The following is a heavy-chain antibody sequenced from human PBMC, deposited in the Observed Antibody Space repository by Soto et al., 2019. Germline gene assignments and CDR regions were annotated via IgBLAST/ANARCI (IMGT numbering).Heavy chain of an antibody. CDR2: INPSGGST. CDR1: GYTFTSYY. D-gene: IGHD3-9*01. CDR3: ASGYYDILTGRRSESRFDP. Sequence: ASVKVSCKASGYTFTSYYMHWVRQAPGQGLEWMGIINPSGGSTSYAQKFQGRVTITADKSTSTAYMELSSLRSEDTAVYYCASGYYDILTGRRSESRFDPWGQGTLVTVSS. J-gene: IGHJ5*02. V-gene: IGHV1-46*01.